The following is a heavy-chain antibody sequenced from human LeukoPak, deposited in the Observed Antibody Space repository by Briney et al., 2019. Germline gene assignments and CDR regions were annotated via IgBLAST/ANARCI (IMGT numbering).Heavy chain of an antibody. CDR1: GFTFSSYG. J-gene: IGHJ4*02. CDR2: IWYDGSNK. V-gene: IGHV3-33*06. CDR3: AKDRDGGVTAIAY. Sequence: GRSLRLSCAASGFTFSSYGMHWVRQAPGKGLEWVAVIWYDGSNKYYADSVKGRFTISRDNSKNTLYLQMNSLSVEDTAVYYCAKDRDGGVTAIAYWGQGALVTVSS. D-gene: IGHD2-21*02.